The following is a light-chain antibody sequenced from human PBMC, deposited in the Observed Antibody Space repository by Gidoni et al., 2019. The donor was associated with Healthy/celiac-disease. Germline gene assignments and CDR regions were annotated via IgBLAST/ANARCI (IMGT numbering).Light chain of an antibody. J-gene: IGLJ3*02. V-gene: IGLV1-47*01. Sequence: QSVLTQPPSASGPPGQTFTISCSGSSSNIGSNYVYWYQQLPGTAHKLLIYRNNQRPSGVPYRFSGSKSGTSASLAISGLRSEDEADYYCAAWDDSLSGYWVFGGGTKLTVL. CDR1: SSNIGSNY. CDR2: RNN. CDR3: AAWDDSLSGYWV.